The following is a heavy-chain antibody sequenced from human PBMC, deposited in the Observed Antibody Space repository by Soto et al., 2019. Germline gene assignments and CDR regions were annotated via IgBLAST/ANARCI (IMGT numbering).Heavy chain of an antibody. CDR3: ARDSKYCSSTSCYFGSYYYYYYMDV. V-gene: IGHV1-18*01. D-gene: IGHD2-2*01. CDR1: GYTFTSYG. CDR2: ISAYNGNT. J-gene: IGHJ6*03. Sequence: ASVKVSWKASGYTFTSYGISWVRQAPGQGLEWMGWISAYNGNTNYAQKLQGRVTMTTDTSTSTAYMELRSLRSDDTAVYYCARDSKYCSSTSCYFGSYYYYYYMDVWGKGTTVTVSS.